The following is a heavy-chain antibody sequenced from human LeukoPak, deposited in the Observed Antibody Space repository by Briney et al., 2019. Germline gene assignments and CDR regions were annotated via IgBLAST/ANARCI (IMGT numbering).Heavy chain of an antibody. V-gene: IGHV4-59*01. Sequence: SETLSLTCTVSGGSISSYYWSWIRQPPGKGLEWIGHIYYTGSTSYNPSLMSRITISVDPSKNQVSLRLSSVSAADTAVYYCAREASTYPNWFDPWGQGTLVTVSS. J-gene: IGHJ5*02. CDR3: AREASTYPNWFDP. CDR2: IYYTGST. CDR1: GGSISSYY.